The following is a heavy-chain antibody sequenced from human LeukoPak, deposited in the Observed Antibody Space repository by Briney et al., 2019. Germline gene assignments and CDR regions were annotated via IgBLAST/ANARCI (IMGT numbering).Heavy chain of an antibody. CDR1: GYTFSSYG. CDR2: INPNSGDT. J-gene: IGHJ4*02. V-gene: IGHV1-2*02. CDR3: VRDVHNWNDDY. Sequence: ASVKVSCKASGYTFSSYGISWVRQAPGQGLEWLGWINPNSGDTLYPQKFQGRVTLTRDTSISTAYMDLNRLTSDDTAAYYCVRDVHNWNDDYWGQGTLVTVSS. D-gene: IGHD1-1*01.